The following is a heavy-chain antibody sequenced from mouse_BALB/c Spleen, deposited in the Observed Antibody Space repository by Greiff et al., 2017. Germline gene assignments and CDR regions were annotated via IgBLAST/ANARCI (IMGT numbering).Heavy chain of an antibody. J-gene: IGHJ4*01. Sequence: EVQLQQSGAELVKPGASVKLSCTASGFNIKDTYMHWVKQRPEQGLEWIGRIDPANGNTKYDPKFQGKATITADTSSNTAYLQLSSLTSEDTAVYYCARSKHYYAMDYWGQGTSVTVSS. V-gene: IGHV14-3*02. CDR1: GFNIKDTY. CDR2: IDPANGNT. CDR3: ARSKHYYAMDY.